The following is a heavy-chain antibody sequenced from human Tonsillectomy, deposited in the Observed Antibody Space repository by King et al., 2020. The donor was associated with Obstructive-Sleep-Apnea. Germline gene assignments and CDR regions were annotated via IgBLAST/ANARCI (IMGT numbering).Heavy chain of an antibody. Sequence: VQLVESGGGVVQPGRSLRLSCAASGFTFSSYGMHWVRQAPGKGLEWVAVISYDGSNKYYADSVKGRFTISRDNSKNTLYLQMNSLRAEDTAVYYCAKGTYYYDSSGYSPFDPWGQGTLVTVSS. CDR1: GFTFSSYG. J-gene: IGHJ5*02. CDR2: ISYDGSNK. CDR3: AKGTYYYDSSGYSPFDP. D-gene: IGHD3-22*01. V-gene: IGHV3-30*18.